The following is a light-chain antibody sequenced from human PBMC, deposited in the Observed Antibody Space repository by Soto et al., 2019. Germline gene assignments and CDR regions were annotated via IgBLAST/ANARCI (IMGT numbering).Light chain of an antibody. V-gene: IGKV3-20*01. CDR3: QQYNNWPPIT. CDR2: GAS. CDR1: QSVSSSY. J-gene: IGKJ5*01. Sequence: EIVLTQSPGTLSLSPGERATLSFMAIQSVSSSYLAWYQQKPGQAPRLLIFGASSRAAGIPDRFSGSGSGTEFTLTISSLQSEDFAVYYCQQYNNWPPITFGQGTRLEIK.